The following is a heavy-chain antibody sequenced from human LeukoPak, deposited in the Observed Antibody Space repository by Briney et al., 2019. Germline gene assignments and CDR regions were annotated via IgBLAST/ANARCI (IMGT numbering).Heavy chain of an antibody. Sequence: ASVTVSCKASGYTFTSYGITWVRQAPGQGLEGMGRISAYNGNTNYAKKLQGRVTMTTDTSTSTAYMELRSLRSDDTAVYYCATDLYYYDTGGYAPGSNWGQGTLVTVSS. CDR1: GYTFTSYG. V-gene: IGHV1-18*01. CDR2: ISAYNGNT. CDR3: ATDLYYYDTGGYAPGSN. D-gene: IGHD3-22*01. J-gene: IGHJ4*02.